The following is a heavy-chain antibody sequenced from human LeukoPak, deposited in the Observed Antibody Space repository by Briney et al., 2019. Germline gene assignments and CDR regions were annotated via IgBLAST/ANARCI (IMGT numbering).Heavy chain of an antibody. CDR3: ARATGRLIAAAGNFDP. D-gene: IGHD6-13*01. Sequence: SVKVSCKASGGTFSSYAISWVRQAPGQGLEWMGRIIPILGIANYAQKFQGRVTITADKSTSTAYMELSSLRSEDTAVYYCARATGRLIAAAGNFDPWGQGTLVTVSS. CDR2: IIPILGIA. V-gene: IGHV1-69*04. J-gene: IGHJ5*02. CDR1: GGTFSSYA.